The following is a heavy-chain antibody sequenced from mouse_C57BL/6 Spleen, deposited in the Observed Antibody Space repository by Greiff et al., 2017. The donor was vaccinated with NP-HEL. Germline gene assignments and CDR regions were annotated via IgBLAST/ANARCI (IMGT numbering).Heavy chain of an antibody. J-gene: IGHJ2*01. CDR3: ARRSLYYGSSYDYFDY. D-gene: IGHD1-1*01. CDR1: GYTFTDYN. CDR2: INPNNGGT. Sequence: EVQLQQSGPELVKPGASVKIPCKASGYTFTDYNMDWVKQSHGKSLEWIGDINPNNGGTIYNQKFKGKATLTVDKSSSTAYMELRSLTSEDTAVYYCARRSLYYGSSYDYFDYWGQGTTLTVSS. V-gene: IGHV1-18*01.